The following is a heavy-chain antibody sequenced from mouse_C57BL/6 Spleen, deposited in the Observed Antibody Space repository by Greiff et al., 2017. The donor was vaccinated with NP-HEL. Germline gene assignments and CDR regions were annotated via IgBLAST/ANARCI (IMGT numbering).Heavy chain of an antibody. D-gene: IGHD1-2*01. Sequence: EVKLVESGGGLVKPGGSLKLSCAASGFTFSSYAMSWVRQTPEKRLEWVATISDGGSYTYYPDNVKGRFTISRDNAKNNLYLQMSHLKSEDTAMYYCARSPAFDYWGQGTTLTVSS. CDR3: ARSPAFDY. V-gene: IGHV5-4*03. J-gene: IGHJ2*01. CDR1: GFTFSSYA. CDR2: ISDGGSYT.